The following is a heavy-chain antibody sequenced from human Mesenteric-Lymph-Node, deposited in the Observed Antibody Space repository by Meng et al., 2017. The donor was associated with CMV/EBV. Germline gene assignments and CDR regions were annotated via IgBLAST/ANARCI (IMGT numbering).Heavy chain of an antibody. CDR1: GYTFTGYY. V-gene: IGHV1-2*02. D-gene: IGHD3-10*01. CDR3: ARDRVAMVRGGLNYAFDI. J-gene: IGHJ3*02. Sequence: ASVKVSCKASGYTFTGYYMHWVRQAPGQGLEWMGWINPNSGGTNYAQKFQGRVTMTRDTSISTAYMELSRLRSDDTAVYYCARDRVAMVRGGLNYAFDIWGQGTMVTVSS. CDR2: INPNSGGT.